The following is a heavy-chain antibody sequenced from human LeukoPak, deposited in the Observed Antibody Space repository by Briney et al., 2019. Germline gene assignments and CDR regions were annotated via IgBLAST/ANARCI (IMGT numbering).Heavy chain of an antibody. D-gene: IGHD6-13*01. CDR2: IYTSGST. V-gene: IGHV4-4*07. J-gene: IGHJ6*03. CDR1: GGSISSYY. CDR3: ARHIAAAGVYYYMDV. Sequence: SETLSLTCTVSGGSISSYYWSWIRQPAGKGLEWIGRIYTSGSTNYNPSLKSRVTMSVDTSKNQFSLKLSSVTAADTAVYYCARHIAAAGVYYYMDVWGKGTTVTVSS.